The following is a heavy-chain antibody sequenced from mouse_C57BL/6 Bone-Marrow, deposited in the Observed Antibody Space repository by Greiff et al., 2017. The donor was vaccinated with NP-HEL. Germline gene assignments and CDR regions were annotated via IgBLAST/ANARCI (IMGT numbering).Heavy chain of an antibody. CDR3: ARDYGSSHFAY. J-gene: IGHJ3*01. CDR1: GYSFTGYY. D-gene: IGHD1-1*01. CDR2: INPSTGGT. V-gene: IGHV1-42*01. Sequence: VQLKESGPELVKPGASVKISCKASGYSFTGYYMNWVKQSPEKSLEWIGEINPSTGGTTYNQKFKAKATLTVDKSSSTAYMQLKSLTSEDSAVYYCARDYGSSHFAYWGQGTLVTVSA.